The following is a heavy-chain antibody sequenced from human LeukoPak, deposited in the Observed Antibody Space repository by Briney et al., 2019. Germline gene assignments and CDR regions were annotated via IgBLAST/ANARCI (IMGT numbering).Heavy chain of an antibody. J-gene: IGHJ4*02. CDR2: IYYSGST. D-gene: IGHD6-13*01. Sequence: SETLSLTCTVSGGSISSYYWSWIRQPPGKGLEWIGYIYYSGSTNYNPSLKSRVTISVDTSKNQFSLKLSSVTAADTAVYYCARGSTPKAYSSSWLSLGYWGQGTLVTVSS. CDR1: GGSISSYY. CDR3: ARGSTPKAYSSSWLSLGY. V-gene: IGHV4-59*08.